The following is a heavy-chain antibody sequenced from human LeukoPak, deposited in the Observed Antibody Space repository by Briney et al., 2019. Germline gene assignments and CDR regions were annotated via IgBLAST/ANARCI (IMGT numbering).Heavy chain of an antibody. CDR1: GLTFSSYW. V-gene: IGHV3-7*01. D-gene: IGHD3-3*01. CDR2: IKQDGSEK. Sequence: GGSLRLSCAASGLTFSSYWMSWVRQAPGKGLEWVANIKQDGSEKYYVDSVKGRFTISRDNAKNSLYLQMNSLRAEDTAVYYCARDSRITIFGVVIFNYFDYWGQGTLVTVSS. J-gene: IGHJ4*02. CDR3: ARDSRITIFGVVIFNYFDY.